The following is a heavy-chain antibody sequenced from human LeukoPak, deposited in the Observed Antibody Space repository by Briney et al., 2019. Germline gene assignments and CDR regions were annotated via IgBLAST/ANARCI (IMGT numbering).Heavy chain of an antibody. V-gene: IGHV3-53*01. CDR3: ARDQVVGANVRDALDI. Sequence: QPGGSLRLSCAASGFTVSSNYMSWVRQAPGKGLEWVSVIYSGGSTYYADSVKGRLTISRDNAENSLYLEMNSLRVEDTAVYYCARDQVVGANVRDALDIWGQGTMVTVSS. D-gene: IGHD1-26*01. CDR1: GFTVSSNY. CDR2: IYSGGST. J-gene: IGHJ3*02.